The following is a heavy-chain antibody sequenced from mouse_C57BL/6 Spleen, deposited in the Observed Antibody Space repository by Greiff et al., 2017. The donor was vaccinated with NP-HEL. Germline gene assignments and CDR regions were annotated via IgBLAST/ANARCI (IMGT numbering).Heavy chain of an antibody. V-gene: IGHV5-9-1*02. Sequence: EVKLVESGEGLVKPGGSLKLSCAASGFTFSSYAMSWVRQPPEKRLEWVAYISSGGDYIYYAATVKGRFTISRDNARNTLYLQMSSLKSEDTAMYYCTRENYGNYVWFAYWGQGTLVTVSA. CDR2: ISSGGDYI. D-gene: IGHD2-1*01. J-gene: IGHJ3*01. CDR3: TRENYGNYVWFAY. CDR1: GFTFSSYA.